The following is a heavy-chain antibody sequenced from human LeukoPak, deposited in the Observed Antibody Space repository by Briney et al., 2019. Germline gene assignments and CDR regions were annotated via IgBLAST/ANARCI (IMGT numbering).Heavy chain of an antibody. D-gene: IGHD4-17*01. CDR2: IRSSSSYI. CDR3: ARDYYGDYYFDY. Sequence: GGSLRLSCAASGFTFTSYSMNWVRQAPGKGLEWVSSIRSSSSYIYYADSVMGRFTISRDNAQNSLYLQMNSLRAEDTAVYYCARDYYGDYYFDYWGQGTLVTVSS. J-gene: IGHJ4*02. CDR1: GFTFTSYS. V-gene: IGHV3-21*01.